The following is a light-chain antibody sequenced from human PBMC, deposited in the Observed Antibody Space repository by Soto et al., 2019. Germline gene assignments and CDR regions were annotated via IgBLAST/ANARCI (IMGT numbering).Light chain of an antibody. J-gene: IGKJ3*01. V-gene: IGKV1-5*01. CDR1: QNIGSR. CDR3: QQYNSYSPCT. Sequence: DIQMTQSPSTLSASVGDRVAITCRASQNIGSRLAWYQQKPDEAPKLLIYDASSLESGVPSRFSGSGSGTEFTLTISSLQPDDFATYYCQQYNSYSPCTFGPGTKVDIK. CDR2: DAS.